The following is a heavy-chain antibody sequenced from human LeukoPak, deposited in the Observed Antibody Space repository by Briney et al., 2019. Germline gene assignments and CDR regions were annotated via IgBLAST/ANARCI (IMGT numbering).Heavy chain of an antibody. CDR2: VKGGGTFT. CDR3: VRDGDDYNFDY. J-gene: IGHJ4*02. Sequence: GGSLTLSCAASGFTFSNYWMHWVRQAPGKGLVWVSRVKGGGTFTNYADSVKGRFTISRDNAKYTLYLQMHSLRAEDTAIYYCVRDGDDYNFDYWGQGSLVTVSS. D-gene: IGHD5-24*01. CDR1: GFTFSNYW. V-gene: IGHV3-74*01.